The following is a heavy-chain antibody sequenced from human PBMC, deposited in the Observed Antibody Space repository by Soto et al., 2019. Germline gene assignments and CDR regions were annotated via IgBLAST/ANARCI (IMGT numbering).Heavy chain of an antibody. V-gene: IGHV3-30*18. Sequence: ESGGGVVQPGRSLRLSCVVSGITFSSYAMHWVRQGPGTGLEWVALISYDGSSNYYADSVKGRFTISRDNSKNTLYLQVHSLRAEDTAVYYCVKGGDYYDSSYFDSWGQGTLVTVAS. CDR1: GITFSSYA. CDR2: ISYDGSSN. J-gene: IGHJ4*02. CDR3: VKGGDYYDSSYFDS. D-gene: IGHD3-22*01.